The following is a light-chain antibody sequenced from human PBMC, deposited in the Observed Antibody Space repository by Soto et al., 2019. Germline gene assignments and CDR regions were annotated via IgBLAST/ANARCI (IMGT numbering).Light chain of an antibody. J-gene: IGKJ4*02. V-gene: IGKV3-11*01. CDR1: QSVSSY. CDR2: DAS. CDR3: QQRYSFPLT. Sequence: IMLTQSPSTLSSKLGERATLSCRASQSVSSYLAWYQQKPGQAPRLLIYDASNSATGIPARFSGSGSGTDFTLTISSLEPDDFAVYYCQQRYSFPLTFGGGTMV.